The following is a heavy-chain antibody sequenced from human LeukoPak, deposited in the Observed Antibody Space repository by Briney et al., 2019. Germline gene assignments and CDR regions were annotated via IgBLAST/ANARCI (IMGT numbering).Heavy chain of an antibody. D-gene: IGHD4-11*01. V-gene: IGHV3-30*14. CDR2: ISYDGSIK. CDR1: GFTLSRYA. J-gene: IGHJ4*02. CDR3: ARGGPYSAIDY. Sequence: AGRSLRLSCAVSGFTLSRYAMHWVRQAPGKGPEWVAVISYDGSIKYYADSVKGRFTISRGNSKNTLYLQMNSLRPEDTAVYYCARGGPYSAIDYWGQGTLVTVSS.